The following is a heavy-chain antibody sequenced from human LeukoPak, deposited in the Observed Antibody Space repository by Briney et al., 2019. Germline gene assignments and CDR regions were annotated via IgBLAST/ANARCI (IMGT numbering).Heavy chain of an antibody. V-gene: IGHV1-69*06. CDR3: ARDYSGDWEQITGWWLNP. D-gene: IGHD1-20*01. CDR1: GGTFSSYA. Sequence: SVKVSCKAPGGTFSSYAISWVRQAPGQGLEWMGGIIPIFGTANYAQKFQGRVTITADKSTSTAYMELSSLRSEDTAVYYCARDYSGDWEQITGWWLNPWGQGTRVIVSS. J-gene: IGHJ5*02. CDR2: IIPIFGTA.